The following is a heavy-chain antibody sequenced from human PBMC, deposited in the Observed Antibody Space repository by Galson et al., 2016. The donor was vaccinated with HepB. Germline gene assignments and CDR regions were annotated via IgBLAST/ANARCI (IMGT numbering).Heavy chain of an antibody. D-gene: IGHD3-16*01. CDR1: GFTFSDYY. CDR2: ISSSYGST. V-gene: IGHV3-11*06. CDR3: ARGGTILSLSVDV. Sequence: SLRLSCAASGFTFSDYYMNWIRQAPGKGLEWVSYISSSYGSTNYADSVKGRFTISRDNAKNSLYLQMDSLRAEDAAVYYCARGGTILSLSVDVWGKGTTVIVSS. J-gene: IGHJ6*04.